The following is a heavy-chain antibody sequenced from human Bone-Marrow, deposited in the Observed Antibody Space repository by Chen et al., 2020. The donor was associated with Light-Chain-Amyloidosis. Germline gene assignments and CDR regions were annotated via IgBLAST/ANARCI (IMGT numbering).Heavy chain of an antibody. CDR1: GDSLTDLA. D-gene: IGHD3-3*01. V-gene: IGHV1-18*01. J-gene: IGHJ4*02. CDR2: ISAYNGNT. Sequence: QVQLVQSGAEVKRPGASVKVSCKVSGDSLTDLAIHWVRQAPGQGLEWMGWISAYNGNTNYAQKLQGRVTMTTDTSTSTAYMELRSLRSDDTAVYYCARELAGITIFGVVTAPDYWGQGTLVTCLL. CDR3: ARELAGITIFGVVTAPDY.